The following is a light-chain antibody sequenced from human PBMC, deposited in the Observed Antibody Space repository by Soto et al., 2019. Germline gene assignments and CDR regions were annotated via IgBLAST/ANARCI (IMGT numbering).Light chain of an antibody. CDR3: CSYAGFYTSPHV. V-gene: IGLV2-11*01. CDR1: SSDVGGYTY. Sequence: QSALTQPRSVSGSPGQSVTISCTGTSSDVGGYTYVSWYQQHPGKAPKLIIYDVNKRPSGVPDRFSGSKSGNTASLTISGLQAEDEADYYCCSYAGFYTSPHVFGTGTKVTVL. CDR2: DVN. J-gene: IGLJ1*01.